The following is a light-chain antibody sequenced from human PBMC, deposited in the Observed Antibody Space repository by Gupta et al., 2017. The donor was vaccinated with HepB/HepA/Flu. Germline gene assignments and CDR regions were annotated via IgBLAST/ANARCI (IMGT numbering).Light chain of an antibody. Sequence: EILMTQSPATLSVSPGERATLSCRASQSVSSNLAWYQQKPGQAPRLLIYDASTRATGIPARFSGSGSGTEFTLTVSSLQSEDVAVYYCQQYNNWPLTFGPGTKVDFK. V-gene: IGKV3-15*01. CDR2: DAS. CDR3: QQYNNWPLT. J-gene: IGKJ3*01. CDR1: QSVSSN.